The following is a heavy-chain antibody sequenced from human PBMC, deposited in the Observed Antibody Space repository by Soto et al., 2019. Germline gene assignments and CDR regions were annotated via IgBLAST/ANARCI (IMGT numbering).Heavy chain of an antibody. D-gene: IGHD3-22*01. V-gene: IGHV3-48*03. CDR1: GFTFSTFE. J-gene: IGHJ6*02. CDR2: ISGSGTTI. Sequence: AVGSLRLSCAASGFTFSTFEMNWVRQAPGKGLEWISYISGSGTTIHYADSVKGRFTISRDNAKNSLFLHMNRLRAEDTAVYYCARGGSRLTMIDFMDIWGQGTTVTVSS. CDR3: ARGGSRLTMIDFMDI.